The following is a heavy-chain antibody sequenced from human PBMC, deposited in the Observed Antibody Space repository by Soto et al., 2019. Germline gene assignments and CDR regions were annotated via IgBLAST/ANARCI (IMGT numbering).Heavy chain of an antibody. CDR3: ARNGVGSIAARGTHFDY. D-gene: IGHD6-6*01. CDR2: IYYSGST. Sequence: SETLSLTCTVSGGSISSSSYYWGWIRQPPGKGLEWIGNIYYSGSTNYNPSLKSRVTISVDTSKNQFSLKLSSVTAADTAVYYCARNGVGSIAARGTHFDYWGQGTLVTVSS. J-gene: IGHJ4*02. CDR1: GGSISSSSYY. V-gene: IGHV4-39*07.